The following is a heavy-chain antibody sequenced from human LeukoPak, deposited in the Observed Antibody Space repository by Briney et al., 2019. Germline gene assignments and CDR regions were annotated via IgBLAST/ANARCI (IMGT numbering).Heavy chain of an antibody. CDR1: GGTFSSYA. CDR3: ARATVGGYCSSTSCSLDY. Sequence: ASVKVSCKASGGTFSSYAISWVRQAPGQGLEWMGGIIPIFGTANYAQKFQGRVTITADESTSTAYMELSSLRSEDTAVYYCARATVGGYCSSTSCSLDYWGQGTLVTVSS. CDR2: IIPIFGTA. V-gene: IGHV1-69*13. J-gene: IGHJ4*02. D-gene: IGHD2-2*01.